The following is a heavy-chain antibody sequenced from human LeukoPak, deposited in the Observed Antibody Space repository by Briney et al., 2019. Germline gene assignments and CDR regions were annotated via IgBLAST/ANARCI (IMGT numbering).Heavy chain of an antibody. CDR3: AREMTTVTYAFDI. V-gene: IGHV3-23*01. CDR1: GFIFSSYA. D-gene: IGHD4-17*01. CDR2: ISESGGTT. Sequence: GGSLRLSCAVSGFIFSSYAMSWVRRAPGKGLEWVSAISESGGTTYYADSVKGRFTISRDNSKNTLYLQMNSLRAEDTALYYCAREMTTVTYAFDIWGQGTMVTVSS. J-gene: IGHJ3*02.